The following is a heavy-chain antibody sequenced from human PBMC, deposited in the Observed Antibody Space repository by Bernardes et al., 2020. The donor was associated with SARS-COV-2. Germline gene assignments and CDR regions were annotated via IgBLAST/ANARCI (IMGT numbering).Heavy chain of an antibody. CDR1: GYTFTDYF. CDR3: ARTRTTISTTGIPVDY. D-gene: IGHD2-21*02. V-gene: IGHV1-2*02. CDR2: INPNTGGT. Sequence: ASVKVSCKPSGYTFTDYFIHWVRQAPGQRLEWMGWINPNTGGTNYVQKFQGRVTMTRDTSITTAYMELSWLGSDDTAIYYCARTRTTISTTGIPVDYWGQGTLVTVSS. J-gene: IGHJ4*02.